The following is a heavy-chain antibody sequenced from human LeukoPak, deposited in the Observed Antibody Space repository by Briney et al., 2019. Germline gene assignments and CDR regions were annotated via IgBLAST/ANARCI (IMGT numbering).Heavy chain of an antibody. V-gene: IGHV4-30-2*01. CDR2: IYHSGST. Sequence: SETLSLTCAVSGGSISSGGYSWSWLRQPPGKGLEWIGYIYHSGSTYYNPSLKSRATISVDRSKNQFSLKLSSVTAADTAVYYCARAASRWLVRWGYFDYWGQGTLVTVSS. J-gene: IGHJ4*02. CDR1: GGSISSGGYS. D-gene: IGHD6-19*01. CDR3: ARAASRWLVRWGYFDY.